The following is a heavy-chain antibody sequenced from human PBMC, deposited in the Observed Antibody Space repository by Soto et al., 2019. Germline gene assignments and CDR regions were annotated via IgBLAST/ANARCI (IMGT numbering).Heavy chain of an antibody. V-gene: IGHV2-5*01. Sequence: SGPTLVNPTQPLTLTCTFSGFSLSTSGVGVGWIRQPPGKALEWLALIYWNDDKRYSPSLKSRLTITKDTSKNQVVLTMTNMDPVDTATYYCAHTLLYFDWLLPHQNWFDPWGQGTLVTVSS. CDR2: IYWNDDK. CDR3: AHTLLYFDWLLPHQNWFDP. J-gene: IGHJ5*02. D-gene: IGHD3-9*01. CDR1: GFSLSTSGVG.